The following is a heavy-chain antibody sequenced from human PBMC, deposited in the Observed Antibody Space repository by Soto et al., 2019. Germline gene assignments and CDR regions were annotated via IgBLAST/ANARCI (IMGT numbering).Heavy chain of an antibody. J-gene: IGHJ6*02. Sequence: QVQLVQSGAEVKKPGSSVKVSCKASGGTFSSYTITWVRQAPGQGLEWMGGIIPIFGTANYAQKFQGRVTITADESTRTAYTELSSLSSEDTAVYYCAREGGQGCYRYYAMDVSGQAATVPGCS. CDR1: GGTFSSYT. CDR3: AREGGQGCYRYYAMDV. V-gene: IGHV1-69*12. CDR2: IIPIFGTA. D-gene: IGHD2-8*01.